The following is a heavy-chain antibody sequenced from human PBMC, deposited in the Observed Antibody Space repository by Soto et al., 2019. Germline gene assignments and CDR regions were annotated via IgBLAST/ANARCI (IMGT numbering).Heavy chain of an antibody. CDR1: GDTFTDYY. J-gene: IGHJ4*02. Sequence: QVQLMQSGAEVKKPGASVKVSCKASGDTFTDYYIHWVRQAPGQGLEWMGTVNPSGGHTTYAQHFLGRVTMTRDTSTSTLSMELTRLTSDDPAIYYCARGGHVVVVTAALDYWGQGTLVPVSS. V-gene: IGHV1-46*01. CDR3: ARGGHVVVVTAALDY. CDR2: VNPSGGHT. D-gene: IGHD2-21*02.